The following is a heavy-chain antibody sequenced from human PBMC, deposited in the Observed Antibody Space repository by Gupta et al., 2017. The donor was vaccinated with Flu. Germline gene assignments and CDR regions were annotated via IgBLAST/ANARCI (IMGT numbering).Heavy chain of an antibody. V-gene: IGHV3-48*03. CDR3: ARSDYSTSSYAFDF. CDR2: MYGNGTTI. D-gene: IGHD6-6*01. Sequence: RQTPGKGLECVSYMYGNGTTIYYANSGKGRFTISRDYANNSPYLQMNSLIAEDTAVYYCARSDYSTSSYAFDFWGQGTMVTVSS. J-gene: IGHJ3*01.